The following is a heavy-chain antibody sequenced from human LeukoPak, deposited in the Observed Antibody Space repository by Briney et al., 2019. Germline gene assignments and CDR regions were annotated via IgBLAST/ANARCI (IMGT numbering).Heavy chain of an antibody. J-gene: IGHJ4*02. CDR2: ISGSGGST. CDR3: AKDRSIDGVTRGSPYYFDY. Sequence: PRGSLRLSCAASGFTFSSYAMSWVRQAPGKGLEWVSAISGSGGSTYYADSVKGRFTISRDNSKNTLYLQMNSLRAEDTAVYYCAKDRSIDGVTRGSPYYFDYWGQGTLVTVSS. CDR1: GFTFSSYA. V-gene: IGHV3-23*01. D-gene: IGHD2-21*02.